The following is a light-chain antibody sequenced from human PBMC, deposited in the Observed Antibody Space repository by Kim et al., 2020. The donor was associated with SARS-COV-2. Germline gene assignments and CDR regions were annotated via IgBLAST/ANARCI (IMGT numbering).Light chain of an antibody. CDR2: GAS. J-gene: IGKJ5*01. V-gene: IGKV3-11*01. CDR3: QQHRSWPPIT. CDR1: ETVGSN. Sequence: EIVLTQSPGTLSLFPGERATLSCRASETVGSNLGWYQHKPGQAPRLIIYGASNRATGVPNRFSGSGSGTDFTLTICNLESEDFAVYYCQQHRSWPPITFGQGTRLEIK.